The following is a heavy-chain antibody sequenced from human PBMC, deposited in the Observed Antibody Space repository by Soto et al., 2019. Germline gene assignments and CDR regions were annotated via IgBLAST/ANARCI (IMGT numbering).Heavy chain of an antibody. D-gene: IGHD4-17*01. Sequence: SETLSLTCTVSGGSISSGDYYWSWIRQPPGKGLEWIGYIYYSGSTYYNPSLKSRVTISVDTSKNQFSLKLSSVTAADTAVYYFSRETHAYGDYDDWGQGTLVTVSS. CDR2: IYYSGST. CDR3: SRETHAYGDYDD. J-gene: IGHJ4*02. V-gene: IGHV4-30-4*01. CDR1: GGSISSGDYY.